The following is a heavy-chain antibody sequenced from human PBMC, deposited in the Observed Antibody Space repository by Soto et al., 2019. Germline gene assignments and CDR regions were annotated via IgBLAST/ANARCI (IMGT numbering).Heavy chain of an antibody. V-gene: IGHV2-26*01. CDR3: ARTRRVYCSGGSCYAIDY. CDR2: IFSNDEK. CDR1: GFSLSNARMG. Sequence: SGPTLVNPTETLTLTCTVSGFSLSNARMGVSWIRQPPGKALEWLAHIFSNDEKSYSTSLKSRLTISKDTSKSQVVLTMTNMDPVDTATYYCARTRRVYCSGGSCYAIDYWGQGTLVTVSS. D-gene: IGHD2-15*01. J-gene: IGHJ4*02.